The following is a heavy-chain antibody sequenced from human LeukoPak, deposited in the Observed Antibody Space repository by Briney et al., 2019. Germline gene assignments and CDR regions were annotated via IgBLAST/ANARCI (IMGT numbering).Heavy chain of an antibody. CDR2: IYHSGST. J-gene: IGHJ4*02. Sequence: PSETLSLTCAVSGYSISSGYFWAWIRQPPGKGLEWIGNIYHSGSTYYNPSLKSRVTISVDTSKNQFSLKLSSVTAADTAVHYCARYYYDSSGYYWGNFDYWGQGTLVTVSS. D-gene: IGHD3-22*01. V-gene: IGHV4-38-2*01. CDR3: ARYYYDSSGYYWGNFDY. CDR1: GYSISSGYF.